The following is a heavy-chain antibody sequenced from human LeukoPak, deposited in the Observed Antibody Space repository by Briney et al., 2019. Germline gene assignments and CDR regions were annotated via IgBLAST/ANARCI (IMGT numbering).Heavy chain of an antibody. V-gene: IGHV3-30*04. D-gene: IGHD4-23*01. CDR2: ISYDGSNK. CDR1: GFTFSSYA. J-gene: IGHJ3*02. Sequence: GGSLRLSCAASGFTFSSYAMHWVRQAPGKGLEWVAVISYDGSNKYYADSVKGRFTISRDNSKNTLYLQMNSLRAEDTAVYYCASLRWYQGSSDAFDIWGQGTMVTVSS. CDR3: ASLRWYQGSSDAFDI.